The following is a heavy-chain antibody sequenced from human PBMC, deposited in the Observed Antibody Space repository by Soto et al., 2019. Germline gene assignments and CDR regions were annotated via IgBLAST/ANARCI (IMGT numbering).Heavy chain of an antibody. Sequence: ASGRVSCEASGHTFTSSDINWVRQATGQGLEWMGWMNPNSGNTGYAQKFQGRVTMTRNTSISTAYMELSSLRSENTAVYYCARGRGAYYDILAGYGGSYYFDYWGQGTLVTVS. CDR3: ARGRGAYYDILAGYGGSYYFDY. V-gene: IGHV1-8*01. CDR1: GHTFTSSD. J-gene: IGHJ4*02. CDR2: MNPNSGNT. D-gene: IGHD3-9*01.